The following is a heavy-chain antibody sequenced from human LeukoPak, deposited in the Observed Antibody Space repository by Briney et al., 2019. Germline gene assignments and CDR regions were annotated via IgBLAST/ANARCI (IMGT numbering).Heavy chain of an antibody. Sequence: GGSLRLSCAASGFTFSSYGMHWVRQAPGKGLEWVAVISYDGSNKYYADSVEGRFTISRDNSKNTLYLQMNSLRAEDTAVYYCAKDQTMIVVVITDYYYYYGMDVWGQGTTVTVSS. CDR3: AKDQTMIVVVITDYYYYYGMDV. V-gene: IGHV3-30*18. CDR1: GFTFSSYG. CDR2: ISYDGSNK. D-gene: IGHD3-22*01. J-gene: IGHJ6*02.